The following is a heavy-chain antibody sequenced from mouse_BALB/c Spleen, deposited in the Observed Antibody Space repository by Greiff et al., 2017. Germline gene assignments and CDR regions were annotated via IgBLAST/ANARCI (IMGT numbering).Heavy chain of an antibody. V-gene: IGHV3-6*02. CDR2: ISYDGSN. Sequence: EVQLQQSGPGLVKPSQSLSLTCSVTGYSITSGYYWNWIRQFPGNKLEWMGYISYDGSNNYNPSLKNRISITRDTSKNQFFLKLNSVTTEDTATYDCARVGDGYDGDYIDYWGQGTTLTVSS. CDR1: GYSITSGYY. D-gene: IGHD2-2*01. CDR3: ARVGDGYDGDYIDY. J-gene: IGHJ2*01.